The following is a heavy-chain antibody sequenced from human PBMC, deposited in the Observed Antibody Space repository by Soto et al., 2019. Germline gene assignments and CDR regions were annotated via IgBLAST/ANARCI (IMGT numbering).Heavy chain of an antibody. V-gene: IGHV3-73*01. CDR3: TRTPVNWFNP. CDR2: IRSKANSYAT. J-gene: IGHJ5*02. CDR1: GFTFSGSA. Sequence: PGGSLRLSCAASGFTFSGSAMHWVRQASGKGLEWVGRIRSKANSYATAYAASVKGRFTISRDDSKNTAYLQMNSLKTEDTAVYYCTRTPVNWFNPWGQGTLVTVSS.